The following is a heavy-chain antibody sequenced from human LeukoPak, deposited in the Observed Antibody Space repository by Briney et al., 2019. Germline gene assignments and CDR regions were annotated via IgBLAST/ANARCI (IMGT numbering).Heavy chain of an antibody. D-gene: IGHD5-12*01. CDR3: ARYHNGYDDY. V-gene: IGHV4-39*07. Sequence: PSETLSLTCAVSGGSISSTNWWGWIRQPPGKGLEWIGSIYYSGSTYYNPSLKSRVTISIDTSKNHFSLKLNSVTAADTALYYCARYHNGYDDYWGQGTLVTVSS. CDR1: GGSISSTNW. CDR2: IYYSGST. J-gene: IGHJ4*02.